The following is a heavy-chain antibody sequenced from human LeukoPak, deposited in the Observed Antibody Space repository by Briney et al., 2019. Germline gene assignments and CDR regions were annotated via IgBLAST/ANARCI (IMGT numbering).Heavy chain of an antibody. CDR2: IYYSGST. D-gene: IGHD4-23*01. Sequence: PSQTLSLTCTVSGGSISSGGYYWSWIRQHPGKGLEWIGYIYYSGSTYYNPSLKSRVTISVDTSKNQFSLKLSSVTAADTAVYYYARDQGVGGNSDGKLKSFDPWGQGTLVTVSS. V-gene: IGHV4-31*03. CDR3: ARDQGVGGNSDGKLKSFDP. CDR1: GGSISSGGYY. J-gene: IGHJ5*02.